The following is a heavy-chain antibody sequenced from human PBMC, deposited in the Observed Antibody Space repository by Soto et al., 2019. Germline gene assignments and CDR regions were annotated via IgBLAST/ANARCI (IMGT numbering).Heavy chain of an antibody. CDR3: ARYQRSSSYYGMDV. Sequence: QVQLVQSGSEVTKPGSSVKVSCKDSGCTFSSSAVSWVRQAPGRGLEWRGGIIPICGTANYAQKFQGRVTITDDESTSTDYMELSRLRSEDTAEYYCARYQRSSSYYGMDVWGQGTTVTVSS. D-gene: IGHD6-13*01. J-gene: IGHJ6*02. CDR1: GCTFSSSA. V-gene: IGHV1-69*01. CDR2: IIPICGTA.